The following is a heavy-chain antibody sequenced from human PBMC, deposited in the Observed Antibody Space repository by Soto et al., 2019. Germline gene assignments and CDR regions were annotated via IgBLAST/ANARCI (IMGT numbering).Heavy chain of an antibody. D-gene: IGHD6-13*01. V-gene: IGHV4-4*07. CDR3: ARQTTYSSSWYDY. J-gene: IGHJ5*01. CDR1: GGSISNYY. CDR2: IYTTGST. Sequence: SETLSLTCTVSGGSISNYYWTWIRQPAGKGLEWIGRIYTTGSTNYNPSLKSRVTMSVDTSKNQFSLKLSSVTAADTALYYCARQTTYSSSWYDYWGHGTLVTVSS.